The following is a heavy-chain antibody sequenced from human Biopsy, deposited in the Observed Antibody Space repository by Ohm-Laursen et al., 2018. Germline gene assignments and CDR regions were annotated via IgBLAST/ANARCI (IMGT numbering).Heavy chain of an antibody. D-gene: IGHD3-22*01. CDR1: GFTVSSNY. CDR3: ARDYDTSGYYYVS. Sequence: LRLSCSASGFTVSSNYMSWIRQPPGKGLEWTGSIFYRGSTHYKPSLKSRVNISVDTSKNQFSLKLNSVTAADTAVYYCARDYDTSGYYYVSWGQGTLVTVSS. CDR2: IFYRGST. V-gene: IGHV4-39*01. J-gene: IGHJ5*02.